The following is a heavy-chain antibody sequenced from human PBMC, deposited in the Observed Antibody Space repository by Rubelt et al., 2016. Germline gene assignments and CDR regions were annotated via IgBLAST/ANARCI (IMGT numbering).Heavy chain of an antibody. CDR1: YA. CDR3: AKFIRGFCDSARGFGGSDY. V-gene: IGHV3-23*01. D-gene: IGHD2-2*01. J-gene: IGHJ4*02. CDR2: ISGSGGST. Sequence: YAMSWVRQAPGKGLEWVSAISGSGGSTYYADSVKGRFTISRDNSKNTLYLQMTSLRVEDTAAYYCAKFIRGFCDSARGFGGSDYWGQGTLVTVSS.